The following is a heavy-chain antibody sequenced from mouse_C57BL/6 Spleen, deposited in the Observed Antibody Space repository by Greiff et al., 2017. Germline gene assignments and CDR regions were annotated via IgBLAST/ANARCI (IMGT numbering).Heavy chain of an antibody. J-gene: IGHJ2*01. Sequence: QVQLQQPGTELVKPGASVKLSCKASGYTFTSYWMHWVKQRPGQGLEWIGNINPSNGGTNYNAKFKSKATLTVDKSSSTAYMQLSSLTSEDSAVYYWARGGITTVGWDYWGQGTTRTVSS. V-gene: IGHV1-53*01. D-gene: IGHD1-1*01. CDR3: ARGGITTVGWDY. CDR1: GYTFTSYW. CDR2: INPSNGGT.